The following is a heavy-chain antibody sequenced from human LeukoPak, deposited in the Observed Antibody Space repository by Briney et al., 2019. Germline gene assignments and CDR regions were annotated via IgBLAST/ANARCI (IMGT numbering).Heavy chain of an antibody. CDR3: ARDLAVAGIDY. CDR1: GGSISSRSYY. CDR2: MYYSGSS. J-gene: IGHJ4*02. Sequence: SETPSLTCIVSGGSISSRSYYWGWIRQPPGKGLEWIGSMYYSGSSYYNPSLKSRVTISVDTSKNQFSLKLSSVTAADTAVYYCARDLAVAGIDYWGQGTLVTVSS. V-gene: IGHV4-39*07. D-gene: IGHD6-19*01.